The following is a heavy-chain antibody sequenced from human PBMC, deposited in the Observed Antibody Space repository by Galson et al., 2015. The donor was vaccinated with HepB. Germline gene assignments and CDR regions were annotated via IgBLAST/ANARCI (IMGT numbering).Heavy chain of an antibody. CDR3: ATGGELLQSFDY. V-gene: IGHV3-30*03. J-gene: IGHJ4*02. D-gene: IGHD1-26*01. CDR1: GFTFSSYG. CDR2: ISYDGSNK. Sequence: SLRLSCAASGFTFSSYGMHWVRQAPGKGLEWVAVISYDGSNKYYADSVKGRFTISRDNSKNTLYLQMNSLRAEDTAVYYCATGGELLQSFDYWGQGTLVTVSS.